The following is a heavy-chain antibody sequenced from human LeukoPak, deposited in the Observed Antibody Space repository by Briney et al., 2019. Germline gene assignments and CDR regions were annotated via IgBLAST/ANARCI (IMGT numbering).Heavy chain of an antibody. V-gene: IGHV5-51*01. J-gene: IGHJ4*02. D-gene: IGHD6-13*01. CDR2: VYPGDFDT. CDR3: ARHEYTSKWAV. Sequence: GESLNISCKGSGYRFSXXXXXXXRQXPGKXLXXMGIVYPGDFDTRYSPSFQXQVTIXAXXSINTAFLQWSSLKASDNAMYYCARHEYTSKWAVWGQGTLVTVSS. CDR1: GYRFSXXX.